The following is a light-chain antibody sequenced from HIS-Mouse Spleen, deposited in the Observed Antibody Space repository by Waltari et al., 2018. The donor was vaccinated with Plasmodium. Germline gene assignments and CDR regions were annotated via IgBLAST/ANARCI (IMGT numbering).Light chain of an antibody. Sequence: EIVMSQSPATLPVSPGERATLSCRASQSVSSNLAWYQQKPGQAPRLLIYGASTRATGIPARFSGSGSGTEFTLTISSLQSEDFAVYYCQQYNNLSFTFGPGTKVDIK. CDR3: QQYNNLSFT. CDR2: GAS. V-gene: IGKV3-15*01. J-gene: IGKJ3*01. CDR1: QSVSSN.